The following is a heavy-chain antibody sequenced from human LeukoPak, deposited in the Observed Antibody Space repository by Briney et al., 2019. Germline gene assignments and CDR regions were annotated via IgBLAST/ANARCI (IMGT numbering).Heavy chain of an antibody. Sequence: PGGSLRLSCAASGFSVSNNYMNWVRQAPGKGLEWVSLIYSGDSTYYADSVKGRFTISRDNSKNTVYLQMNSLRDEDTAVYYCARDLTSLELGAFDIWGQGTMVTVSS. J-gene: IGHJ3*02. CDR3: ARDLTSLELGAFDI. D-gene: IGHD4-11*01. CDR1: GFSVSNNY. V-gene: IGHV3-53*01. CDR2: IYSGDST.